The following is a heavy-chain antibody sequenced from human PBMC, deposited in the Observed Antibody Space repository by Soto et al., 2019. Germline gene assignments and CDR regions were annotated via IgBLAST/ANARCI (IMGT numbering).Heavy chain of an antibody. Sequence: PSETLSLTCTVSGGSISGYYWSWIRQPAGKRLEWIGRIETSGSTNYSPSLKSRVTMSVDTSNNHFSLKLSSVTAADTAVYFCARETDTAMSRDYFDYWAQGALVTVSS. CDR1: GGSISGYY. CDR2: IETSGST. CDR3: ARETDTAMSRDYFDY. J-gene: IGHJ4*02. V-gene: IGHV4-4*07. D-gene: IGHD5-18*01.